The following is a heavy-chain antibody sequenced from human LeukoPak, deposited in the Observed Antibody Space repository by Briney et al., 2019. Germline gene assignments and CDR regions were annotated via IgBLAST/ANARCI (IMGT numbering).Heavy chain of an antibody. J-gene: IGHJ4*02. CDR3: ARSQEMATMFVDY. Sequence: PSETLSLTCTVSGGSISSGDYYWSWIRQPPGKGLEWIGYIYYSGSTYYNPSLKSRVTISVDTSKNHFSLKLSSVTAADTAVYYCARSQEMATMFVDYWGQGTLVTVSS. V-gene: IGHV4-30-4*08. D-gene: IGHD5-24*01. CDR1: GGSISSGDYY. CDR2: IYYSGST.